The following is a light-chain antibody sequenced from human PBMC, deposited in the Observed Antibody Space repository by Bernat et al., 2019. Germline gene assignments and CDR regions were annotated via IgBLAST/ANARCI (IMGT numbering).Light chain of an antibody. CDR1: QSISSW. CDR3: QQYDDYPLT. Sequence: DIQMTQSPSTLSASVGDRVIITCRVSQSISSWLAWYQQKQGKAPKLLIYKASSLESGVPSRFSGTGSGTEFTLSISSLQPDDFATYYCQQYDDYPLTFGPGTKVDVK. CDR2: KAS. V-gene: IGKV1-5*03. J-gene: IGKJ3*01.